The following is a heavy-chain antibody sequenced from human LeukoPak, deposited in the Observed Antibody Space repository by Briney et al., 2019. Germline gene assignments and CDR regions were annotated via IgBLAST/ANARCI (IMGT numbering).Heavy chain of an antibody. J-gene: IGHJ4*02. CDR2: VNPNSGGT. D-gene: IGHD3-10*01. CDR1: GCAVTGYY. CDR3: ARVFGELYDLNY. V-gene: IGHV1-2*02. Sequence: SGVTVAYQACGCAVTGYYVHWVGQAPVQEHEWMGWVNPNSGGTNYAQKFQGRVTMTRDTSISTAYMELSRLRSDDTAVYYCARVFGELYDLNYWGQGTLVTVSS.